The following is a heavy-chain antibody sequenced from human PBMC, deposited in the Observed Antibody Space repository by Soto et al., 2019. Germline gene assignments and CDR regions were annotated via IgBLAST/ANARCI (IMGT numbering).Heavy chain of an antibody. CDR3: ATVGYCSSTSCQTRYYYYGMDV. V-gene: IGHV3-11*01. J-gene: IGHJ6*02. D-gene: IGHD2-2*03. Sequence: PGGSLRLSCAASGFTFSDYSMNWVRQAPGKGLEWVSYISRSGSDIYYAGSVKGRFTISRDNAKNSLFLQMNSLRAEDTAVYYCATVGYCSSTSCQTRYYYYGMDVWGQGTTGTVSS. CDR1: GFTFSDYS. CDR2: ISRSGSDI.